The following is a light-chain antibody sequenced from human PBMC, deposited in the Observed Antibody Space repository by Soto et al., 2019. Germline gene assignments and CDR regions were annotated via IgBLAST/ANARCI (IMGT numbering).Light chain of an antibody. CDR3: HQRRSWPRT. V-gene: IGKV3-11*01. CDR1: QTVFSR. J-gene: IGKJ1*01. Sequence: EIVSTQSPATLSSSPGERATLSCRASQTVFSRLAWYQHKPGQAPRLLIYESSKRATGLPARFSGSGFGTDFTLTISSLEPEDFAVYYCHQRRSWPRTFGQGTKVDIK. CDR2: ESS.